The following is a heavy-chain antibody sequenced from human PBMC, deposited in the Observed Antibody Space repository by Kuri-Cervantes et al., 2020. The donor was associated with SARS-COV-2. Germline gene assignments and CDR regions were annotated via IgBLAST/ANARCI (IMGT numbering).Heavy chain of an antibody. D-gene: IGHD1-7*01. J-gene: IGHJ4*02. CDR2: IDPSDSYT. Sequence: KVSCKGSGYSFTSYWISWVRQMPGKGLEWMGRIDPSDSYTNYSPSFQGHVTISADKSISTAYLQWSSLKASDTAMYYCARHHKVQLELRDYWGQGTLVTVSS. CDR3: ARHHKVQLELRDY. V-gene: IGHV5-10-1*01. CDR1: GYSFTSYW.